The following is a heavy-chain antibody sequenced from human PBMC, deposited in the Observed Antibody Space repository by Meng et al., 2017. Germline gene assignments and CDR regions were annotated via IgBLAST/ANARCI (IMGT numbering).Heavy chain of an antibody. V-gene: IGHV4-59*01. CDR1: GASISSYY. D-gene: IGHD5-24*01. CDR3: ARARDGYNHCPFDY. Sequence: SETLSLTCTVSGASISSYYWSWVRQPPGKGLEWIGSIYYSGRTYYNPSLNSRVTISVDTSKNQFSLKLNSVTAADTAVYYCARARDGYNHCPFDYWGQGTLVTVSS. CDR2: IYYSGRT. J-gene: IGHJ4*02.